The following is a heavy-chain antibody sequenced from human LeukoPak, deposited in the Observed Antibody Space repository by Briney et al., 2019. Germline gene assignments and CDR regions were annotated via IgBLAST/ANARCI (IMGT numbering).Heavy chain of an antibody. CDR3: AKVRRWLQLYGSYYFDY. CDR2: ISGSGGST. J-gene: IGHJ4*02. D-gene: IGHD5-24*01. V-gene: IGHV3-23*01. Sequence: PGGSLRLSCAASGFTVSSNYMSWVCQAPGKGLEWVSAISGSGGSTYYADSVKGRFTISRDNSKNTLYLQMNSLRAEDTAVYYCAKVRRWLQLYGSYYFDYWGQGTLVTVSS. CDR1: GFTVSSNY.